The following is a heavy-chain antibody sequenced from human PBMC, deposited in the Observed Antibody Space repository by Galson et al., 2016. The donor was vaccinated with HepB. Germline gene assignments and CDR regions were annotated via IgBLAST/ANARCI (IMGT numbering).Heavy chain of an antibody. D-gene: IGHD6-25*01. Sequence: SVKVSCKASGYSFTTYALHWVRQAPGQRLEWMGWIKGVNGNKKYSPKFQDRVTITRNTSASTVYMELSSLRSEDTDGYYCTADSSGYWGQGILVTVSS. J-gene: IGHJ4*02. CDR2: IKGVNGNK. CDR1: GYSFTTYA. CDR3: TADSSGY. V-gene: IGHV1-3*01.